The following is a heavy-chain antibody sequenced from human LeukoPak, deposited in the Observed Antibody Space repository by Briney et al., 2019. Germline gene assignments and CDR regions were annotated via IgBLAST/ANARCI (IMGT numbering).Heavy chain of an antibody. CDR3: ARVRGASGFDP. D-gene: IGHD3-10*01. Sequence: ASVKVSCKSSGYTFTSYDINWVRQATGQGLEWMGWMNPNSGNTGYAQKFQGRVTMTSNNSISTAYMELSSLRSEDTAVYYCARVRGASGFDPWGQGTLVTVSS. J-gene: IGHJ5*02. CDR1: GYTFTSYD. V-gene: IGHV1-8*01. CDR2: MNPNSGNT.